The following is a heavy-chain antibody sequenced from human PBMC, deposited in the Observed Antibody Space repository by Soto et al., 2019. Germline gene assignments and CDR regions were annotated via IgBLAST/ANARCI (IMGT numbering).Heavy chain of an antibody. CDR2: INSGGGNT. Sequence: QVQLVQSGTEVKKPGASVKISCKASGYTFTGYYIYWVRQAPGQGLESMGAINSGGGNTDYAQKFQGRVTVTRDTSTSTVYMELTSLRFDDTAVYYCAGGNCAGDCYFDYWGQGTLVTVSS. CDR3: AGGNCAGDCYFDY. D-gene: IGHD2-21*02. CDR1: GYTFTGYY. J-gene: IGHJ4*02. V-gene: IGHV1-46*01.